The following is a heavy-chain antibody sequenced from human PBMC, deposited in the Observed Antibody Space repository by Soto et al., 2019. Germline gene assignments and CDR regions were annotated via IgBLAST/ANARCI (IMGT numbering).Heavy chain of an antibody. CDR1: GGSISSGGYY. V-gene: IGHV4-31*03. Sequence: KPSETLSLTCTVSGGSISSGGYYWSWIRQHPGKGLEWIGYIYYSGSTYYNPSLKSRVTISVDTSKNQFSLKLSSVTAADTAVYYCARVGTMVRGVNKGIFDDWGQGTLVTVSS. J-gene: IGHJ4*02. CDR3: ARVGTMVRGVNKGIFDD. D-gene: IGHD3-10*01. CDR2: IYYSGST.